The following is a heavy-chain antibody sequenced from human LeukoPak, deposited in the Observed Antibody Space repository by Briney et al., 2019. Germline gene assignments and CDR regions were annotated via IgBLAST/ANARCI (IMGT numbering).Heavy chain of an antibody. CDR1: GFTFSSYA. D-gene: IGHD1-14*01. V-gene: IGHV3-23*01. CDR2: IGAGGIST. CDR3: ANLKPPAPDGLDI. Sequence: GGSLRLSCAGSGFTFSSYAMSWVRQAPGKGLEWVSVIGAGGISTDYADSVKGRFTISRDNAKNSLYLQMNSLRAEDTAVYYCANLKPPAPDGLDIWGQGTMITVSS. J-gene: IGHJ3*02.